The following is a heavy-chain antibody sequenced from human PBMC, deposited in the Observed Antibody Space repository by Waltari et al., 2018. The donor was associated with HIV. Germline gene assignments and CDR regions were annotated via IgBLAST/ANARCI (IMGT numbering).Heavy chain of an antibody. CDR1: GFTFSSYA. Sequence: EVQLLESGGGLVQPGGSLRLSCAASGFTFSSYAMSWVRQAPGKGLEWVSAISGSGGSTYYADSVKGRFTISRDNSKNTLYLQMNSLRAEDTAVYYCAKDGGYYDFWSGYLRDYYYGMDVWGQGTTVTVSS. V-gene: IGHV3-23*01. CDR3: AKDGGYYDFWSGYLRDYYYGMDV. J-gene: IGHJ6*02. CDR2: ISGSGGST. D-gene: IGHD3-3*01.